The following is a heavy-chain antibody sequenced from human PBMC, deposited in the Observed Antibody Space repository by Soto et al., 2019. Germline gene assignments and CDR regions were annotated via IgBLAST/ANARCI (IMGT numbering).Heavy chain of an antibody. CDR1: GYTVTTYG. CDR3: ARFYASGSYPYDY. CDR2: ISAYNGNT. Sequence: APVKVACKASGYTVTTYGIGWVRQAPGQGLEWMGWISAYNGNTNYAQNLQGRVTMTTDTATSTAYMELRSLRSDDTAVYYCARFYASGSYPYDYWGQGTLVTVSS. J-gene: IGHJ4*02. V-gene: IGHV1-18*01. D-gene: IGHD3-10*01.